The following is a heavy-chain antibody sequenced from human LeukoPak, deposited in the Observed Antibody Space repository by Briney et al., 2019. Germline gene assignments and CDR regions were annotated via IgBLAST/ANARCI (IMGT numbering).Heavy chain of an antibody. CDR2: IYYSGST. CDR3: ARLPYPYDSSGSPPLDY. J-gene: IGHJ4*02. CDR1: GGSISSSNYY. D-gene: IGHD3-22*01. Sequence: SETLSLTCTVPGGSISSSNYYWGWIRQPPGKGLEWIGSIYYSGSTYCNPSLKSRVTISVDTSKNQFSLKLSSVTAADTAVYYCARLPYPYDSSGSPPLDYWGQGTLVTVSS. V-gene: IGHV4-39*01.